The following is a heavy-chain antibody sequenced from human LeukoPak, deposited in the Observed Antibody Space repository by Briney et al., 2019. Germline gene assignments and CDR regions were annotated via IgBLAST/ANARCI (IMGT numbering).Heavy chain of an antibody. CDR1: GCTFTGYY. D-gene: IGHD6-13*01. CDR2: INPNSGGT. Sequence: ASVKVSCKASGCTFTGYYMHWVRHAPGQGLEWMGWINPNSGGTNYAQKFQGRVTMTRDTSISTAYMELSRLRSDDTAVYYCARDDGYSSSWDYWGQGTLVTVSS. V-gene: IGHV1-2*02. CDR3: ARDDGYSSSWDY. J-gene: IGHJ4*02.